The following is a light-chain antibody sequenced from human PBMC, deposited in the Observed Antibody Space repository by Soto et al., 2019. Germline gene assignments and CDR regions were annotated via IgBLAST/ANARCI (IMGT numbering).Light chain of an antibody. CDR1: SSNIGAGYD. J-gene: IGLJ1*01. V-gene: IGLV1-40*01. CDR2: GNN. CDR3: QSHDSSLHASV. Sequence: QSALTQPPSVSGAPGQRVTISCTGSSSNIGAGYDVHWYLQLPGTAPKLIIYGNNNRPSGVPDRFSGSKSGSSASLAITGLQAEDEADYYCQSHDSSLHASVFGTGTKVTVL.